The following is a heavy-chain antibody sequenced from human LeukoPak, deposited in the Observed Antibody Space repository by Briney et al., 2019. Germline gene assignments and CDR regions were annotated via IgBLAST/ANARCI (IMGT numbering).Heavy chain of an antibody. Sequence: SETLSLTCTVSGGSISSYYWSWIRQPPGKGLEWIGYIYYSGSTNYNPSLKSRVTISVDTSKNQFSLKLSSVTAADTAVYYCARHYYDSSGYGLLDYWGQGTLVTVSS. CDR3: ARHYYDSSGYGLLDY. CDR2: IYYSGST. D-gene: IGHD3-22*01. CDR1: GGSISSYY. V-gene: IGHV4-59*08. J-gene: IGHJ4*02.